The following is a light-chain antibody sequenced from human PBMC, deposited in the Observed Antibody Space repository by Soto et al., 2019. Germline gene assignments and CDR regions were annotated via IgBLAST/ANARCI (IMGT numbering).Light chain of an antibody. CDR2: DVS. CDR1: SSDAGGYNY. V-gene: IGLV2-14*01. J-gene: IGLJ2*01. Sequence: QSALTQPASVSGSPGQSITISCTGTSSDAGGYNYVSWYQQHPGKAPKLMIYDVSNRPSGVSNRFSGSKSGNTASLTISWLQAEDEADYYCSSYTSSSTYVVFGGGTKLTVL. CDR3: SSYTSSSTYVV.